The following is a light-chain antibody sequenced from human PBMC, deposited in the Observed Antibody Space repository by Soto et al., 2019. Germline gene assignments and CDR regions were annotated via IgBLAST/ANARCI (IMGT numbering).Light chain of an antibody. Sequence: QSALTQPASVSGSPGQSITLSCTGTSSDVGGYNYVSWYQQHPGKAPKLMIYAVSNRPSGVSNRFSGSKSGNTASLTISGLQAEDEADYDCSSYTSSSTLVVFGGGTKVTVL. CDR3: SSYTSSSTLVV. CDR1: SSDVGGYNY. V-gene: IGLV2-14*01. J-gene: IGLJ2*01. CDR2: AVS.